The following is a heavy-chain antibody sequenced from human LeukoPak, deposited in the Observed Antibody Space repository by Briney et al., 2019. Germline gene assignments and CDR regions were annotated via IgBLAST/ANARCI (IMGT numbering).Heavy chain of an antibody. CDR3: ARDWFPAIDY. Sequence: GGSLRLSCAASGVTFSGTWMHWVRQAPGKGLVWVSRIRSDGSDTRYAESVKGRFTISRDNAKNTLYLQMNSLRAEDTAVYYCARDWFPAIDYWGQGTLVTVSS. CDR2: IRSDGSDT. J-gene: IGHJ4*02. CDR1: GVTFSGTW. V-gene: IGHV3-74*01. D-gene: IGHD3-10*01.